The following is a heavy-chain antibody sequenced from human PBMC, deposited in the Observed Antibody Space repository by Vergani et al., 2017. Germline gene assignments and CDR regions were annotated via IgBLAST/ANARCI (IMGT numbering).Heavy chain of an antibody. CDR2: ISGSGGST. Sequence: EVQLLESGGGLVQPGGSLRLSCAASGFTFSSSAMSWVRQAPGKGLEWVSAISGSGGSTYYADSVKGRFTISRDNSKNTLYLQMNSLRAEDTAVYYCAKGPFCSSTSCPDYYYYYYMDVWGKGTTVTVSS. CDR1: GFTFSSSA. J-gene: IGHJ6*03. CDR3: AKGPFCSSTSCPDYYYYYYMDV. V-gene: IGHV3-23*01. D-gene: IGHD2-2*01.